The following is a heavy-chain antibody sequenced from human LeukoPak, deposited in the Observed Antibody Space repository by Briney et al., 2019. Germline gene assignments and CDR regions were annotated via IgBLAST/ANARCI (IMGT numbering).Heavy chain of an antibody. CDR1: GYTFTSYY. D-gene: IGHD2-2*01. V-gene: IGHV1-46*03. CDR2: INPSGGST. Sequence: VASVKVSXKASGYTFTSYYMHWVRQAPGQGLEWMGIINPSGGSTSYAQKFQGRVTMTRDTSTSTVYMELSSLRSEDTAVYYCARDLARYFSSTSCYGYWYFDLWGRGTLVTVSS. J-gene: IGHJ2*01. CDR3: ARDLARYFSSTSCYGYWYFDL.